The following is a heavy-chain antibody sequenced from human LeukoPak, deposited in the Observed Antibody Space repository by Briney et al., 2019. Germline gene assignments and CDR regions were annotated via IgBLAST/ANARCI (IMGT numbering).Heavy chain of an antibody. V-gene: IGHV3-33*05. J-gene: IGHJ4*02. CDR3: AKDRGPYSGYDSFFDF. CDR2: ISYDGRSK. Sequence: GGSLRLSCAASGFTFSSYGMHWVRQAPGKGLEWVAVISYDGRSKYYADSMKGRFTISRDNSKNTLFLQMNSLRAEDTAVYYCAKDRGPYSGYDSFFDFWGQGTLVTVSS. CDR1: GFTFSSYG. D-gene: IGHD5-12*01.